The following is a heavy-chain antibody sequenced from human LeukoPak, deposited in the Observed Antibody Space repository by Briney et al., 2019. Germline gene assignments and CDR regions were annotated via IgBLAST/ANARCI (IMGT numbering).Heavy chain of an antibody. V-gene: IGHV4-59*12. J-gene: IGHJ4*02. CDR1: GGSISSYY. D-gene: IGHD3-10*01. CDR3: ASSSYNSGSYYFFY. CDR2: IYYSGSN. Sequence: SETLSLTCTVSGGSISSYYWSWIRQPPGKGLEWMGYIYYSGSNNYNPSLKSRVTISVDTSKNQFSLKLSSVTAADTAVYYCASSSYNSGSYYFFYWGQGTLVTVSS.